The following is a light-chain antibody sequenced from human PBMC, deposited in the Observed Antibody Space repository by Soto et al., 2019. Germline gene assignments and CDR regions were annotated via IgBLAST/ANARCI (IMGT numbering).Light chain of an antibody. J-gene: IGKJ1*01. CDR3: QQYNSFTWT. CDR1: QSISSW. V-gene: IGKV1-5*01. CDR2: DAS. Sequence: DIQMTQSPSTLSASVGDRVTITCRASQSISSWLAWYQQKPGKAPKLLIYDASSLESGVPSRFSGNGSGTEITLNISSLQPDDFETYYCQQYNSFTWTFGQGTKVEIK.